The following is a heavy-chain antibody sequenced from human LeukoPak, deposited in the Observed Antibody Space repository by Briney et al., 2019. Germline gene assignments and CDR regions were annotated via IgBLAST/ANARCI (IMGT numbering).Heavy chain of an antibody. D-gene: IGHD2-8*01. CDR3: ARRSVLMVYAPQYYYYYYMDV. Sequence: SETLSLTCAVYGGSFSGYYWSWIRQPPGKGLEWIGEINHSGSTNYNPSLKSRVTISVDTSKNQFSLKLSSVTAADTAVHYCARRSVLMVYAPQYYYYYYMDVWGKGTTVTVSS. CDR1: GGSFSGYY. J-gene: IGHJ6*03. CDR2: INHSGST. V-gene: IGHV4-34*01.